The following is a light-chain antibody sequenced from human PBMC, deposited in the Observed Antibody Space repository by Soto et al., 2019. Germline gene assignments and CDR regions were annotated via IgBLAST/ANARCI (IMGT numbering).Light chain of an antibody. CDR2: DVS. CDR3: SSYTSSSSPYV. V-gene: IGLV2-14*03. Sequence: QSVLTQPASVSGSPGQSITISCTGTSSDVGGYNYVSWYRHHPGKAPKLMIFDVSNRPSGVSNRFSGSKSANTASLTISGLQAEDEADYYCSSYTSSSSPYVFGTGTKVTVL. J-gene: IGLJ1*01. CDR1: SSDVGGYNY.